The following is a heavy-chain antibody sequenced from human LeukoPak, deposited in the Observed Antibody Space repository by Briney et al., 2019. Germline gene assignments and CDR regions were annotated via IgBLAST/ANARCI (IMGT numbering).Heavy chain of an antibody. V-gene: IGHV3-23*01. CDR3: AKDLTMVRGAPLYNWFNP. Sequence: GSLRLSCAASGFTFSSYAMSWVRQAPGKGLEWVSAISGSGGSTYYADSVKGRFTISRDNSKNTLYLQMNSLRAEDTAVYYCAKDLTMVRGAPLYNWFNPWGQGTLVTVSS. J-gene: IGHJ5*02. CDR2: ISGSGGST. D-gene: IGHD3-10*01. CDR1: GFTFSSYA.